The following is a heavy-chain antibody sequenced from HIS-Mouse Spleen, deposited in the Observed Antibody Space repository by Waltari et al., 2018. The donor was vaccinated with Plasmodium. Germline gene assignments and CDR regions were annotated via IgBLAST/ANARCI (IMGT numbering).Heavy chain of an antibody. CDR3: ARDRITGTSYFDY. CDR2: IYYSGST. Sequence: QLQLQESGPGLVKPSETLSLTCTVSGGSISSSRYYWAWIRQPPGKGREWIGSIYYSGSTYYNPSLKSRVTISVDTSKNQFSLKLSSVTDADTAVYYCARDRITGTSYFDYWGQGTLVTVSS. D-gene: IGHD1-7*01. CDR1: GGSISSSRYY. J-gene: IGHJ4*02. V-gene: IGHV4-39*07.